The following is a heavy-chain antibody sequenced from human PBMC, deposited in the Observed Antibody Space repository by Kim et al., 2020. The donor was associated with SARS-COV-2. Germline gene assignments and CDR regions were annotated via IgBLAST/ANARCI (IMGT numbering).Heavy chain of an antibody. D-gene: IGHD2-21*01. J-gene: IGHJ3*02. Sequence: SETLSLTCTVSGGSISSSSYYWGWIRQPPGKGLEWIGSIYYSGSTYYNPSLKSRVTISVDTSKNQFSLKLSSVTAADTAVYYCARPAFFRLWSGSAFDIWGQGTMVTVSS. CDR2: IYYSGST. CDR1: GGSISSSSYY. CDR3: ARPAFFRLWSGSAFDI. V-gene: IGHV4-39*01.